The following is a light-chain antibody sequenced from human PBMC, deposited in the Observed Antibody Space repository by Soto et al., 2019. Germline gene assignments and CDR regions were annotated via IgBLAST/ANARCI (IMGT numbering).Light chain of an antibody. CDR2: DVS. V-gene: IGLV2-8*01. CDR1: SSDVGGYNY. Sequence: QSALTQPPSASGSPGQSVAISCTGTSSDVGGYNYVSWYQQLPGKAPKLMIYDVSKRPSGVPDRFSGSKSGNSASLTVSGLQAADEADYYCSSYAGTHIVFGTGTRSPS. J-gene: IGLJ1*01. CDR3: SSYAGTHIV.